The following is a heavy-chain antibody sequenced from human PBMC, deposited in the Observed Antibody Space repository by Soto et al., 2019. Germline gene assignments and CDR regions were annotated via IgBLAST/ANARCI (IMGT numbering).Heavy chain of an antibody. CDR1: GYTFTAYF. J-gene: IGHJ3*02. D-gene: IGHD1-26*01. CDR3: ARARFSGRLGYFDM. CDR2: INPNHGGT. V-gene: IGHV1-2*02. Sequence: QVHLVQSGAEVEMPGASVKVSCNTSGYTFTAYFMHWVRQAPGQGLEWMGWINPNHGGTDYAQKFQGRVTMTRDTSTTTFYMELSSLRSDDTAVYFCARARFSGRLGYFDMWGQGTKVTVSS.